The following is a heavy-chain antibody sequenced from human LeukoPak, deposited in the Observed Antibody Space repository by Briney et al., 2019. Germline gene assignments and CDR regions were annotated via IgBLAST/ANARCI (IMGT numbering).Heavy chain of an antibody. V-gene: IGHV4-34*01. CDR1: GGSFSGYY. Sequence: SETLSLTCAVYGGSFSGYYWSWIPQPPGKGLEWIGEINHSGSTNYNPSLKSRVTISVDTSKNQFSLKLSSVTAADTAVYYCARSSGLLGPGTLDYWGQGTLVTVSS. CDR2: INHSGST. CDR3: ARSSGLLGPGTLDY. D-gene: IGHD3-10*01. J-gene: IGHJ4*02.